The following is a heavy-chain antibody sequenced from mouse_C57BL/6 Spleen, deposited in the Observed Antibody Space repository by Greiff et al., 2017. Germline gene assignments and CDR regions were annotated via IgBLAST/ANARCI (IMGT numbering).Heavy chain of an antibody. D-gene: IGHD2-2*01. CDR2: ISYDGSN. CDR3: ASRWLRDY. V-gene: IGHV3-6*01. Sequence: VQLQQSGPGLVKPSQSLSLTCSVTGYSITSGYYWNWIRQFPGNKLEWMGYISYDGSNNYNPSLKNRISITRDTSKNQFFLKLNSVTTEDTATYYCASRWLRDYWGQGTTLTVSS. CDR1: GYSITSGYY. J-gene: IGHJ2*01.